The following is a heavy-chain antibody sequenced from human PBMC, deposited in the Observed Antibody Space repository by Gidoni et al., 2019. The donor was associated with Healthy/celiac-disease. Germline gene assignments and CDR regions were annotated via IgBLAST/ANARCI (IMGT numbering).Heavy chain of an antibody. J-gene: IGHJ4*02. Sequence: QVQLVESGGGVVQPGRSLRLSCAVSGFTFSSYGMHWVRQAPGKGLEWVAVIWYDGSNKYYADSVKGRFTISRDNSKNTLYLQMNSLRAEDTAVYYCARDSGPYYYDSSGYYYFDYWGQGTLVTVSS. V-gene: IGHV3-33*01. D-gene: IGHD3-22*01. CDR1: GFTFSSYG. CDR2: IWYDGSNK. CDR3: ARDSGPYYYDSSGYYYFDY.